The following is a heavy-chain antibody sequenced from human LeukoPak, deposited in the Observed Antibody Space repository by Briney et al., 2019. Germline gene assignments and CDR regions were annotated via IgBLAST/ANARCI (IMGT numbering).Heavy chain of an antibody. D-gene: IGHD3-22*01. Sequence: GGSLRLSCAASGFTFSSYSMNWVRQAPGKGLEWVSSISSSSSYVYYADSVKGRYTISRDNAKNSLYLQMNSLRAEDTAVYYCARDPFSGYDYWGQGTLVTVSS. CDR3: ARDPFSGYDY. J-gene: IGHJ4*02. CDR2: ISSSSSYV. CDR1: GFTFSSYS. V-gene: IGHV3-21*01.